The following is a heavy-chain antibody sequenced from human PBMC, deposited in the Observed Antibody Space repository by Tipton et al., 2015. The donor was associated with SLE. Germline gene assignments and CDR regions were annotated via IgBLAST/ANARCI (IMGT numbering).Heavy chain of an antibody. CDR3: AKAPGLERDYFYYYYMDV. Sequence: TLSLTCAVYGGSFSGYYWSWIRQPPGKGLEWIGEINHSGSTNYNPSLKSRVTISVDTSKNQFSLKLSSVTAADTAVYYCAKAPGLERDYFYYYYMDVWGKGTTVTVSS. J-gene: IGHJ6*03. D-gene: IGHD3/OR15-3a*01. CDR2: INHSGST. V-gene: IGHV4-34*01. CDR1: GGSFSGYY.